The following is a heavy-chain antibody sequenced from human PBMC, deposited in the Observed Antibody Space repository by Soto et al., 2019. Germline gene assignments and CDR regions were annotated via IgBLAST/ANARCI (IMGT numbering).Heavy chain of an antibody. CDR3: AKEEFGWYFNY. D-gene: IGHD6-19*01. CDR1: GFTFSIYA. CDR2: MSGSGGST. V-gene: IGHV3-23*01. J-gene: IGHJ4*02. Sequence: GESLKISCAASGFTFSIYAMSWVRQAPGKGLEWVSGMSGSGGSTYHADYVKGRFSISRDNSKNTLYLQMNSLRVEDTAVYYCAKEEFGWYFNYWGQGTLVTVSS.